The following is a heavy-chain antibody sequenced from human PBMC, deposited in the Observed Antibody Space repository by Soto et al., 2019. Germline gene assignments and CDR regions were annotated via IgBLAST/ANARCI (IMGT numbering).Heavy chain of an antibody. V-gene: IGHV3-23*01. CDR2: ISGGGSNT. Sequence: EVQLLESGGGLVQRGGSLRLSCAASGFPFSSYVMAWVRQAPGKGLEWVSGISGGGSNTFYADSVKGRFTISRDNSKNTLLLQMNSLRAEDTAVYYCAKEGRYCTSASCYGGDYFDYWGQRTLVTVSS. J-gene: IGHJ4*02. CDR1: GFPFSSYV. D-gene: IGHD2-2*01. CDR3: AKEGRYCTSASCYGGDYFDY.